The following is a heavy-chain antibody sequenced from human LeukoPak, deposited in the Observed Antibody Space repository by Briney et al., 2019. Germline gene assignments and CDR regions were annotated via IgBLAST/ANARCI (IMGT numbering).Heavy chain of an antibody. CDR3: EKGKRGRSGYDYVMYY. D-gene: IGHD5-12*01. V-gene: IGHV3-43*02. CDR2: ISGDGGST. Sequence: PGGSLRLSCAASGFTFVDYAMHWVRPAPGRGLEWVSLISGDGGSTYYAHSVKGRITSARDNSKNSLYLQMNSLRTEDTALYYGEKGKRGRSGYDYVMYYWGQGTLVTVSS. J-gene: IGHJ4*02. CDR1: GFTFVDYA.